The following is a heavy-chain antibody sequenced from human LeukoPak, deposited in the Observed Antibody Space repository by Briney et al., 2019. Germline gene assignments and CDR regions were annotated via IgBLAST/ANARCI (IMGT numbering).Heavy chain of an antibody. D-gene: IGHD1-26*01. CDR1: GFTFSTYW. J-gene: IGHJ4*02. Sequence: GSLRLSCAASGFTFSTYWMSWVRQAPGKGLEWVANIKQNGDEKYYVDSVKGRFTISRDNAKNSLYLQMNSLRVEDTAVYYCARSGVGVKDYWGQGTLVTVSS. CDR2: IKQNGDEK. CDR3: ARSGVGVKDY. V-gene: IGHV3-7*01.